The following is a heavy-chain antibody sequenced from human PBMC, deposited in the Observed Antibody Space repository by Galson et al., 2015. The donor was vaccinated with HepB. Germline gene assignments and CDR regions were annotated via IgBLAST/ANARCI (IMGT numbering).Heavy chain of an antibody. V-gene: IGHV3-30-3*01. CDR2: ISYDGSNK. J-gene: IGHJ4*02. CDR1: GFTFSSYA. Sequence: SLRLSCAASGFTFSSYAMHWVRQAPGKGLEWVAVISYDGSNKYYADSVKGRFTISRDNSKNTLYLQMNSLRAEDTAVYYCVLGSIYGSGSYVWARADYWGQGTLVTVSS. CDR3: VLGSIYGSGSYVWARADY. D-gene: IGHD3-10*01.